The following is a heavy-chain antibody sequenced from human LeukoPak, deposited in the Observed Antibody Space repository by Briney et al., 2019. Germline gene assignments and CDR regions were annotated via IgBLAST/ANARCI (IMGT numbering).Heavy chain of an antibody. CDR2: IYYSGST. V-gene: IGHV4-59*01. Sequence: SETLSLTCTVSGGSISSYYWSWIRQPPGKGLEWIGYIYYSGSTNYNPSLKSRVTISIDTSRNQFSLKLSSVTAADAAVYYCARDTRSYDTSGYYYFGYWGQGALVTVSS. J-gene: IGHJ4*02. D-gene: IGHD3-22*01. CDR1: GGSISSYY. CDR3: ARDTRSYDTSGYYYFGY.